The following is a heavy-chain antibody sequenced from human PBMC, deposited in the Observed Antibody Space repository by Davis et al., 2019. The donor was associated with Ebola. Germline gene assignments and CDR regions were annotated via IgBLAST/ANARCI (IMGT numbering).Heavy chain of an antibody. J-gene: IGHJ4*02. Sequence: MPSETLSLTCTVSGGSISSSSYYWGWIRQPPGKGLEWIGSIYYSGSTYYNPPLKSRVTISVDTSKNQFSLKLSSVTAADTAVYYCAREMYYYDSGGYYTIDYWGQGTLVTVSS. CDR2: IYYSGST. CDR3: AREMYYYDSGGYYTIDY. D-gene: IGHD3-22*01. V-gene: IGHV4-39*02. CDR1: GGSISSSSYY.